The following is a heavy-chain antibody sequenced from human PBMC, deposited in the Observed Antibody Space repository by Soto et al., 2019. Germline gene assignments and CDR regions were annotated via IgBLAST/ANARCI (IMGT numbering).Heavy chain of an antibody. CDR2: ISWNSGRI. V-gene: IGHV3-9*01. D-gene: IGHD1-1*01. CDR3: VKDSAGSRCTFYLDY. Sequence: EVQLVESGGGLVQPGRSLRLSCAASGFTFDDYAMHWVRQAPGKGLEWVSGISWNSGRIGYADSVKGRFTISRDNAKNSLFLQMRSLRGEDTALSYCVKDSAGSRCTFYLDYWGQGALVTVSS. J-gene: IGHJ4*02. CDR1: GFTFDDYA.